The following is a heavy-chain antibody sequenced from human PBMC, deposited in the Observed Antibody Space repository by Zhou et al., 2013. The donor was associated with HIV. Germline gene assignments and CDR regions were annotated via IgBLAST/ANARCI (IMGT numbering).Heavy chain of an antibody. J-gene: IGHJ6*03. D-gene: IGHD7-27*01. CDR3: ARGDPRLGMYYYYYMDV. CDR1: GGTFSSYA. CDR2: IIPIFGTA. Sequence: QVQLVQSGAEVKKPGSSVKVSCKASGGTFSSYAISWVRQAPGQGLEWMGGIIPIFGTANYAQKFQGRVTITTDESTSTAYMELSSLRSEDTAVYYCARGDPRLGMYYYYYMDVWGKGTTVTVSS. V-gene: IGHV1-69*05.